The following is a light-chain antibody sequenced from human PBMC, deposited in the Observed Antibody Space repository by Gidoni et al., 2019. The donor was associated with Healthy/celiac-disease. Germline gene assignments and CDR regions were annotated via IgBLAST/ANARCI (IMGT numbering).Light chain of an antibody. J-gene: IGKJ4*01. CDR2: DAY. V-gene: IGKV3-11*01. Sequence: VLTQSPATLSLSPGERTTLSCRASQSVSSYLAWYQQKPGQAPRLLIYDAYNRATGIPARFSGSGSGTDFTRTISSLETEDFAVYYCQQRSNSFGGGTKVEIK. CDR3: QQRSNS. CDR1: QSVSSY.